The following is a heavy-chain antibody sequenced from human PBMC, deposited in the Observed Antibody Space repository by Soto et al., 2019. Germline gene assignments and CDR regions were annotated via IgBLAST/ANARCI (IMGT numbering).Heavy chain of an antibody. V-gene: IGHV4-31*03. CDR3: ARPMRLGELSLGY. CDR1: GGSISGGYY. J-gene: IGHJ4*02. Sequence: SETLSLTCSFSGGSISGGYYWSWIRQYPGKGLEWIGYIYYTGRTYYNPSLKGRIAISVDTSKNQFSLKLSSVTAADTAMYYCARPMRLGELSLGYWGQGILVTVSS. D-gene: IGHD3-16*02. CDR2: IYYTGRT.